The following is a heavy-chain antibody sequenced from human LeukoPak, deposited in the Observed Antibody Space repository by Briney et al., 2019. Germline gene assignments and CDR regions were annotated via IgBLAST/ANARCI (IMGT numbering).Heavy chain of an antibody. CDR2: ISAHNDNT. CDR3: ARADFTHAGHFEY. V-gene: IGHV1-18*01. CDR1: GYTFTSYG. Sequence: GASVKVSCKASGYTFTSYGITWVRQAPGQGLEWMGWISAHNDNTNYAQKFQGRVNMTTDSSTSTAYMELRTLSSDDTAVYYCARADFTHAGHFEYWGQGTLVTVSS. D-gene: IGHD3-3*01. J-gene: IGHJ4*02.